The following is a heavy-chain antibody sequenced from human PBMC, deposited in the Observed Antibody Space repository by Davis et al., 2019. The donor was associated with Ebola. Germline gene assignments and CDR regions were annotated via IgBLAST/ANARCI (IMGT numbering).Heavy chain of an antibody. CDR3: ASATSWYIFDY. CDR1: GFTFNTYA. D-gene: IGHD1-1*01. V-gene: IGHV3-48*03. Sequence: GGSLRLSCAASGFTFNTYAINWVRQAPGKGLEWIAYIGPSGNSFYCADSVKGRFTISRDNAKNSLYLQMSSLRAEDTAVYYCASATSWYIFDYWGQGTLVTVFS. CDR2: IGPSGNSF. J-gene: IGHJ4*02.